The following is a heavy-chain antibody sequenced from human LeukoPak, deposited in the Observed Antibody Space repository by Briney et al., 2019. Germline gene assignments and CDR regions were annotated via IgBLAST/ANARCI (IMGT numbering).Heavy chain of an antibody. Sequence: SSESLSLTCTVSGGSISSYYWGWIRQPPGKGLEWIGSIYHSGSTYYNPSLKSRVTISVDTSKSQFSLKLSSVTAADTAVYYCARTYYYDSSGYDVCIWGQGTLVTVSS. CDR1: GGSISSYY. V-gene: IGHV4-38-2*02. D-gene: IGHD3-22*01. J-gene: IGHJ4*02. CDR2: IYHSGST. CDR3: ARTYYYDSSGYDVCI.